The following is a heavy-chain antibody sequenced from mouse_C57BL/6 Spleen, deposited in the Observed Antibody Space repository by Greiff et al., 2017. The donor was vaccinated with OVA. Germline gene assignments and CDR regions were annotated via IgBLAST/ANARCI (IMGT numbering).Heavy chain of an antibody. CDR2: ISDGGSYT. D-gene: IGHD2-3*01. V-gene: IGHV5-4*01. Sequence: EVQVVESGGGLVKPGGSLKLSCAASGFTFSSYAMSWVRQTPEKRLEWVATISDGGSYTYYPDNVKGRFTISRDNAKNNLYLQMSHLKSEDTAMYYCARDGDGYYAMDYWGQGTSVTVSS. CDR1: GFTFSSYA. CDR3: ARDGDGYYAMDY. J-gene: IGHJ4*01.